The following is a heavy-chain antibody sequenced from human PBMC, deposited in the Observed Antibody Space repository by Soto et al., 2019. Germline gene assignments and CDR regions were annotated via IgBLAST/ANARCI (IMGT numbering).Heavy chain of an antibody. CDR1: GFTFSSYA. J-gene: IGHJ4*02. CDR2: ISYDGSNK. V-gene: IGHV3-30-3*01. D-gene: IGHD5-18*01. Sequence: QVQLVESGGGVVQPGRSLRLSCAASGFTFSSYAMHWVRQAPGKGLHWVAVISYDGSNKYYADSVKGRFTISRDNSKNPLYLPMDRLGAGDTAVYYCGRGTRWRGIRGYSDFDYWGQGTLVTVSS. CDR3: GRGTRWRGIRGYSDFDY.